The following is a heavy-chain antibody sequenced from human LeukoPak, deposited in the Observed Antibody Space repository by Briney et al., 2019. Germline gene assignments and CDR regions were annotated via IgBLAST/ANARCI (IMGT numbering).Heavy chain of an antibody. J-gene: IGHJ6*03. CDR3: AAARFYYDSTGSPNYYYCYMDV. V-gene: IGHV1-58*02. CDR2: IVVGSGHT. Sequence: ASVKVSCKASGFMFINSGIQWVRQARGQRPEWIGWIVVGSGHTNYAQKFQERVTVTRYMYTDTAYMDLSSLRSEDTAVYYCAAARFYYDSTGSPNYYYCYMDVWGKGTTVTISS. D-gene: IGHD3-22*01. CDR1: GFMFINSG.